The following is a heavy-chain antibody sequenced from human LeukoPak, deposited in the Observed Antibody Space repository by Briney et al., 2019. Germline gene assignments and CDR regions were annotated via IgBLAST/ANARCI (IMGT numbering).Heavy chain of an antibody. CDR2: ISWNSGSI. V-gene: IGHV3-9*01. CDR3: AKDRIAAGN. D-gene: IGHD6-13*01. Sequence: GRSLRLSCAASGFTFDDYAMHWVRQAPGKGLEWVSGISWNSGSIGYADSVKGRFTISRDNAKNSLYLQMNSLRAEDTALYYCAKDRIAAGNWGQGTLVTVS. J-gene: IGHJ4*02. CDR1: GFTFDDYA.